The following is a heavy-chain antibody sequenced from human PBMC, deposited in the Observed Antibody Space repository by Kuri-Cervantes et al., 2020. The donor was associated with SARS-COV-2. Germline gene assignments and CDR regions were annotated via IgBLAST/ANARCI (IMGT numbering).Heavy chain of an antibody. J-gene: IGHJ4*02. D-gene: IGHD2-2*01. CDR2: ISYDGSNK. V-gene: IGHV3-30-3*01. CDR3: ARTLGEDIVVVPAATFDY. Sequence: GESLKISCAASGFTFSSYAMHWVRQTPGKGLEWVAVISYDGSNKYYADSVKGRFTISRDNSKNTLYLQMNSLRAEDTAVYYCARTLGEDIVVVPAATFDYLGQGTLVTVSS. CDR1: GFTFSSYA.